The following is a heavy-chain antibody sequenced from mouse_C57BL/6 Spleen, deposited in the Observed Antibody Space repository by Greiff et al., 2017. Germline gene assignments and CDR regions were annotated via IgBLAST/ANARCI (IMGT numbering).Heavy chain of an antibody. CDR1: GYTFTDYY. D-gene: IGHD1-1*01. J-gene: IGHJ2*01. CDR3: ARTTVVEDY. V-gene: IGHV1-26*01. Sequence: EVQLQQSGPELVKPGASVKISCKASGYTFTDYYMNWVKQSHGKSLEWIGDINPNNGGTSYNQKFKGKATLTVDKSSSTAYMELRILTSEDSAVYYCARTTVVEDYWGQGTTLTVSS. CDR2: INPNNGGT.